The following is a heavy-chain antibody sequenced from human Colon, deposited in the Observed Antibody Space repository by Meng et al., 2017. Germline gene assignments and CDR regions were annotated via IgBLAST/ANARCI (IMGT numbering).Heavy chain of an antibody. CDR3: ARGYLVVVPTAPNAGY. CDR2: INPNSGGT. CDR1: GYTFTDYY. D-gene: IGHD2-2*01. J-gene: IGHJ4*02. Sequence: QGALVQSGAEVKKPGASVKVSCKASGYTFTDYYIHWVRQAPGQGLEWMGRINPNSGGTNYAQKFQGRVTMTRDTSISTAYMELSRLRSDDTAVYYCARGYLVVVPTAPNAGYWGQGTLVTVSS. V-gene: IGHV1-2*06.